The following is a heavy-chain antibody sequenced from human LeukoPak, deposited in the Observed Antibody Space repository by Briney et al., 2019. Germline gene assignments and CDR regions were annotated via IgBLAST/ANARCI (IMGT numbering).Heavy chain of an antibody. CDR3: ARDPAWGAIDY. CDR2: ISSSGSTI. D-gene: IGHD7-27*01. V-gene: IGHV3-48*03. Sequence: GGSLRLSCAASGFTFSSYEMNWVRQAPGKGLEWVSYISSSGSTIYYADSVKGRFTVSRDNAKNSLYLQMSSLRAEDTAVYYCARDPAWGAIDYWGQGTLVTVSS. J-gene: IGHJ4*02. CDR1: GFTFSSYE.